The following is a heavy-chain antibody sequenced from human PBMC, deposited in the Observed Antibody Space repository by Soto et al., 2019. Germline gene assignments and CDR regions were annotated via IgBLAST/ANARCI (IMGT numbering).Heavy chain of an antibody. D-gene: IGHD1-7*01. J-gene: IGHJ4*02. CDR1: GGSISSGGYY. CDR2: IYYSGST. Sequence: PSETLSLTCTVSGGSISSGGYYWSWIRQHPGKGLEWIGYIYYSGSTYYNPSLKSRVTISVDTSKNQFSLKLSSVTAADTAVYYCARAEETGTTRFDFDYWGQGTLVTVSS. CDR3: ARAEETGTTRFDFDY. V-gene: IGHV4-31*03.